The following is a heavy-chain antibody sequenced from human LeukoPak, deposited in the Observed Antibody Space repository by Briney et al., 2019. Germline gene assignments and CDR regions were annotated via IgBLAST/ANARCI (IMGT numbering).Heavy chain of an antibody. CDR1: GFTFSSYA. Sequence: GGSLRLSCAASGFTFSSYAMNWDRQAPGKGLEWVSTISGSGGSTYYADSVKGRFTISRDNSKNTLYLQMNSLRTEDTAVYYCAKGGKWDVTPFDYWGQGTLVTVSS. CDR3: AKGGKWDVTPFDY. J-gene: IGHJ4*02. D-gene: IGHD1-26*01. V-gene: IGHV3-23*01. CDR2: ISGSGGST.